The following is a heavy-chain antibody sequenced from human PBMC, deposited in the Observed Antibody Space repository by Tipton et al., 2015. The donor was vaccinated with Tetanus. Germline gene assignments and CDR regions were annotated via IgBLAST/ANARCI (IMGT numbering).Heavy chain of an antibody. CDR2: IAGSSVST. Sequence: SLRLSCVASGFTFSSYPMAWVRQAPGKGLEWVSGIAGSSVSTYYRDSVRGRFTISRDDSSNTLYLQMNSLRPEDTAVYFCAKAKSWINLLFGDIWGQGALVAVSS. D-gene: IGHD3-10*01. CDR3: AKAKSWINLLFGDI. CDR1: GFTFSSYP. V-gene: IGHV3-23*01. J-gene: IGHJ4*02.